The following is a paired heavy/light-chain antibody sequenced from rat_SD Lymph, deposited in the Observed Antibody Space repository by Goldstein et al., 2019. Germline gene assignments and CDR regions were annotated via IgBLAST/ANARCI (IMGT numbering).Light chain of an antibody. CDR3: QQGYTPYT. CDR2: HTS. Sequence: DIKMTQSPSSLSASLGERVTISCRASENINNYLSWYQKKEDGSVKLLIYHTSRLQPGAPSRFSGSGSGKDYSLTISGLESEDIATYYCQQGYTPYTFGAGTKLELK. CDR1: ENINNY. V-gene: IGKV10S9*01. J-gene: IGKJ2-3*01.
Heavy chain of an antibody. CDR3: ARSVFITTRGFAY. CDR1: GYTFTSYD. V-gene: IGHV1-60*01. CDR2: INPGSGGT. J-gene: IGHJ3*01. Sequence: QVQLQQSGAELTKPGSSVKISCKASGYTFTSYDISWIKQRPGQALEWIGAINPGSGGTGYNEKFKGKATLTVDKSSSTAFMQLSSLTPEDTAVYYCARSVFITTRGFAYWGQGTLVTVSS. D-gene: IGHD1-10*01.